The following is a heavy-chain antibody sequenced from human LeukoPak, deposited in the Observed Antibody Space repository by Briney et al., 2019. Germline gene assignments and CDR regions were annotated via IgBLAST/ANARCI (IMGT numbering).Heavy chain of an antibody. J-gene: IGHJ4*02. CDR3: ARGYSSNWYPYYFDY. CDR2: IWYDGSNK. CDR1: GFTFSSYG. V-gene: IGHV3-33*01. D-gene: IGHD6-13*01. Sequence: GGSLRLSCAASGFTFSSYGMHWVRQAPGKGLEWVAVIWYDGSNKYYAGSVKGRFTISRDNSKSTLSLQMNSLRAEDTAVYYCARGYSSNWYPYYFDYWGQGTLVTVSS.